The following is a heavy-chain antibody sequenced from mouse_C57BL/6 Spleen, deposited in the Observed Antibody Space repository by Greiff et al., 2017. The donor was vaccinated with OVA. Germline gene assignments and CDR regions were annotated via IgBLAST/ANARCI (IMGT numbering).Heavy chain of an antibody. V-gene: IGHV5-4*01. D-gene: IGHD1-1*01. CDR2: ISDGGSYT. Sequence: EVHLVESGGGLVKPGGSLKLSCAASGFTFSSYAMSWVRQTPEKRLEWVATISDGGSYTYYPDNVKGRFTISRDNAKNNLYLQMSHLKSEDTAMYYCARGYGSSQAWFAYWGQGTLVTVSA. J-gene: IGHJ3*01. CDR1: GFTFSSYA. CDR3: ARGYGSSQAWFAY.